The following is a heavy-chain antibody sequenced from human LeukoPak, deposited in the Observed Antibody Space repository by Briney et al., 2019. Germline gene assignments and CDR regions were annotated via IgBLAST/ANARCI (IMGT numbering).Heavy chain of an antibody. CDR1: GGSISSYY. CDR3: ARGYYDSSGYYLAEYFQH. Sequence: SETLSLTCTVSGGSISSYYWSWIRQPPGKGLEWIGYIYYSGSTNYNPSLKSRVTISVDTSKNQFSLKLSSVTAADTAVYYCARGYYDSSGYYLAEYFQHWGQGTLVTVSS. D-gene: IGHD3-22*01. J-gene: IGHJ1*01. V-gene: IGHV4-59*01. CDR2: IYYSGST.